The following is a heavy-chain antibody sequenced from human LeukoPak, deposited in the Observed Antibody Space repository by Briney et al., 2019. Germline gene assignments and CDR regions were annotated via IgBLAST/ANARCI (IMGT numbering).Heavy chain of an antibody. J-gene: IGHJ4*02. Sequence: SETLSLTCAVYGGSFSGYYWSWIRQPPGKGLEWIGEVNHSGSTNYNPSLKSRVTISVDTSKNQFSLKLSSVTAADTAVYYCARGDLRLEVWGQGTLVTVSS. CDR1: GGSFSGYY. CDR2: VNHSGST. V-gene: IGHV4-34*01. D-gene: IGHD3/OR15-3a*01. CDR3: ARGDLRLEV.